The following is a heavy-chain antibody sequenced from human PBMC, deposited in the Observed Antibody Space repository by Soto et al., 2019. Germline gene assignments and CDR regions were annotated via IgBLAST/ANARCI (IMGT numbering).Heavy chain of an antibody. V-gene: IGHV3-30-3*01. CDR2: ISYDGSNK. J-gene: IGHJ5*02. Sequence: QVQLVESGGGVVQPGRSLRLSCAASGFTFSSYAMHWVRQAPGKGLEWVAVISYDGSNKYYADSVKGRFTISRDNSKNTLYLQMNSLRAEDTAVYYCARDGGSSWYRGFDPWGQGTLVTVSS. D-gene: IGHD6-13*01. CDR1: GFTFSSYA. CDR3: ARDGGSSWYRGFDP.